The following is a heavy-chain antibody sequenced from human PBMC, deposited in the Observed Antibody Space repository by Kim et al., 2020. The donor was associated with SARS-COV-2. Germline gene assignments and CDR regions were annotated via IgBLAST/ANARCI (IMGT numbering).Heavy chain of an antibody. J-gene: IGHJ5*02. V-gene: IGHV3-30-3*01. CDR1: GFTFSSYA. CDR2: LSYDGNNK. D-gene: IGHD3-3*01. CDR3: ARGAFWSGYPNCFDP. Sequence: GGSLRLSCAASGFTFSSYAMHWVRQAPGKGLEWVAVLSYDGNNKYYADSVKGRFTISRDNSKNTLYLQMNSLRAEDTAVYYCARGAFWSGYPNCFDPWG.